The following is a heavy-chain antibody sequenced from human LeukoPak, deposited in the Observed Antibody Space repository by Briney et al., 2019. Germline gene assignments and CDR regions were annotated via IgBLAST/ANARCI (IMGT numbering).Heavy chain of an antibody. CDR3: ARPGGTTGTTAVDY. V-gene: IGHV3-66*04. J-gene: IGHJ4*02. CDR2: IYSGGST. CDR1: GFTVSSNY. Sequence: PGGSLRLSCAASGFTVSSNYMSWVRQAPGKGLEWVSVIYSGGSTYYADSVKGRFTISRDNAKNSLYLQMNSLRAEDTAVYYCARPGGTTGTTAVDYWGQGTLVTVSS. D-gene: IGHD1-1*01.